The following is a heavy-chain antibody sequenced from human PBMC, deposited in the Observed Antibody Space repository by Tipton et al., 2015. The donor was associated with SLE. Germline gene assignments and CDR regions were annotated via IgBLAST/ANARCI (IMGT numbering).Heavy chain of an antibody. D-gene: IGHD5-12*01. Sequence: SLRLSCAASGFTFRSYGMHWVRQAPGKELEWVALIWYDGSNKNYADSVKGRFTISRDNSKNTLYLQMNSVRVEDTAVYYCAKDLVDIVAHYYYYGLDVWGQGTTVTVSS. CDR3: AKDLVDIVAHYYYYGLDV. V-gene: IGHV3-33*06. J-gene: IGHJ6*02. CDR2: IWYDGSNK. CDR1: GFTFRSYG.